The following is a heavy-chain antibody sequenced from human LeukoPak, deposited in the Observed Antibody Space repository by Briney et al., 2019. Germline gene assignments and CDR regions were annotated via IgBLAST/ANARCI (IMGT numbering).Heavy chain of an antibody. CDR3: AKEQDGGFDY. J-gene: IGHJ4*02. D-gene: IGHD3-16*01. V-gene: IGHV3-9*03. CDR1: GFTFDDYA. Sequence: GRSLRLSCAASGFTFDDYAMHWVRQAPGKGLEWVSGISWNSGSIGYADSVKGRFTISRDNAKNSLYPQMNSLRAEDMALYYCAKEQDGGFDYWGQGTLVTVSS. CDR2: ISWNSGSI.